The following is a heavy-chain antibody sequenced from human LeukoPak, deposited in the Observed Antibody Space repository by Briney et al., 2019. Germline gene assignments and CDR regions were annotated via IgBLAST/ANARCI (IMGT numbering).Heavy chain of an antibody. CDR3: ARASPRYSSGWYGTHYGMDV. CDR2: IYYSGST. D-gene: IGHD6-19*01. Sequence: SETLSLTCTVSGGSISSYYWSWIRQPPGKELEWIGYIYYSGSTNYNPSLKSRVTISVDTSKNQFSLKLSSVTAADTAVYYCARASPRYSSGWYGTHYGMDVWGQGTTVTVSS. J-gene: IGHJ6*02. CDR1: GGSISSYY. V-gene: IGHV4-59*01.